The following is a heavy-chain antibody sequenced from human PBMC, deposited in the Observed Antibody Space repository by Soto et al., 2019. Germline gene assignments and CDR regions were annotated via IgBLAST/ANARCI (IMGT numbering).Heavy chain of an antibody. CDR3: ASGGQTIIPKD. V-gene: IGHV4-34*01. CDR1: GGSFSGYY. Sequence: SETLSLTCAVYGGSFSGYYRSWIRQPPGKGLDWIGEINHGGSTNYNPSLKSRVTISIDTSKNQFSLRLSSATAADTAVYYCASGGQTIIPKDWGQGTLVTVSS. J-gene: IGHJ4*02. CDR2: INHGGST. D-gene: IGHD5-12*01.